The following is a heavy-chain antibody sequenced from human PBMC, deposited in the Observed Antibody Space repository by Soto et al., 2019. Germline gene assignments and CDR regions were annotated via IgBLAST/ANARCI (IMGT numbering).Heavy chain of an antibody. D-gene: IGHD1-26*01. CDR3: ARDRGDSYYYYYYGMDV. CDR2: IYYSGST. V-gene: IGHV4-31*03. Sequence: SETLSLTCTVSGGSISSGGYYWSWIRQHPGKGLEWIGYIYYSGSTYYNPSLKSRVTISVDTSKNQFSLKLSSVTAADTAVYYCARDRGDSYYYYYYGMDVWGQGTTVTVSS. J-gene: IGHJ6*02. CDR1: GGSISSGGYY.